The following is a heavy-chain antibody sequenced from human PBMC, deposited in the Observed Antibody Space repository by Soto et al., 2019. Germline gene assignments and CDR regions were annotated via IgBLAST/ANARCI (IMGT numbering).Heavy chain of an antibody. Sequence: EVQLLESGGGLVQPGGSLRLSCAASGFTFSSYAMSWVRQAPGKGLEWVSAISGSGGSTYYTDSVKGRFTISRDNSKNTLYLQMNSLRAEDTAVYYCAKDRSGSYSPYYFDYWGQGTLVTVSS. CDR2: ISGSGGST. CDR1: GFTFSSYA. V-gene: IGHV3-23*01. D-gene: IGHD1-26*01. CDR3: AKDRSGSYSPYYFDY. J-gene: IGHJ4*02.